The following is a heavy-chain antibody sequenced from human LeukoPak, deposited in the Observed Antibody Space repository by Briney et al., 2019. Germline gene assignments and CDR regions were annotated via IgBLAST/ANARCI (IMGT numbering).Heavy chain of an antibody. D-gene: IGHD1-26*01. Sequence: GASVKVSCEASGGTFSSYAISWVRQAPGQGLEWMGGIIPIFGTANYAQKFQGRVTITADESTSTAYMELSSLRSEDTAVYYCARAEWELLSWFDPRGQGTLVTVSS. CDR3: ARAEWELLSWFDP. J-gene: IGHJ5*02. V-gene: IGHV1-69*13. CDR1: GGTFSSYA. CDR2: IIPIFGTA.